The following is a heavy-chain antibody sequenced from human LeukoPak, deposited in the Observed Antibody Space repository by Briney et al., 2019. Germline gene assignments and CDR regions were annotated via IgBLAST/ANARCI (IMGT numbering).Heavy chain of an antibody. CDR2: IYYSGST. Sequence: SETLSLTCTVSGGSISSYYWSWIRQPPGKGLEWIGYIYYSGSTNYNPSLKSRVTISVDTSKNQFSLKLSSVTAADTAVYYCARDWVVEQQLVRGHYYYYYGMDVWGQGTTVTVSS. D-gene: IGHD6-13*01. CDR1: GGSISSYY. J-gene: IGHJ6*02. CDR3: ARDWVVEQQLVRGHYYYYYGMDV. V-gene: IGHV4-59*01.